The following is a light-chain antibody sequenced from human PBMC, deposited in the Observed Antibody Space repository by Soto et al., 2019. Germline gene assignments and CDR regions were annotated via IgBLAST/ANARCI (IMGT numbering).Light chain of an antibody. Sequence: EIVLTQSPGTLSLSPGERVTRSCRASQSVSGHLAWYQQRPGQAPRLLIYGASNRATGIPARFSGRGSGTDFTLTISSLEPEDFAVYYCQQRSSAITFGQGTKVDI. CDR2: GAS. CDR3: QQRSSAIT. J-gene: IGKJ1*01. V-gene: IGKV3-11*01. CDR1: QSVSGH.